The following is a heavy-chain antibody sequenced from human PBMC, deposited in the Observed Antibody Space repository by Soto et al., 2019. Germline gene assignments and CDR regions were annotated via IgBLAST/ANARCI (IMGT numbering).Heavy chain of an antibody. D-gene: IGHD3-22*01. CDR1: GFTFSSYG. J-gene: IGHJ4*02. CDR3: ARVGPMIADDY. Sequence: QVQLVESGGGVVQPGRSLRLSCAASGFTFSSYGMHWVRQAPGKGLEWVAVIWYDGSNKYYADSVKGRFTISRDNSKNTLYLQMNSLRAEDTAVYYCARVGPMIADDYWGQGTLVTVSS. V-gene: IGHV3-33*01. CDR2: IWYDGSNK.